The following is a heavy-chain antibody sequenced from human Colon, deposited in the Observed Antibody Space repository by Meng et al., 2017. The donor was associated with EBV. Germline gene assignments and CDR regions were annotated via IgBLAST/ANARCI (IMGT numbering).Heavy chain of an antibody. CDR2: IYHGGTT. CDR3: ARGPYCGGDCYWFDP. J-gene: IGHJ5*02. D-gene: IGHD2-21*02. V-gene: IGHV4-30-2*06. CDR1: GDSSSSGDYS. Sequence: LQESHSGLGHPHESPPRTCAVSGDSSSSGDYSWSWIRQSTGQGLEWIGYIYHGGTTYNTSLKSRVTISVDNSKNQFSLRLTSVTAADTAVYYCARGPYCGGDCYWFDPWGQGTLVTASS.